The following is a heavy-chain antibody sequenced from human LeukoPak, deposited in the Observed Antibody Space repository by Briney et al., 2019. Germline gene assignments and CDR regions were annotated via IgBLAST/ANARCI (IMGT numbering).Heavy chain of an antibody. CDR2: ISGSGDYT. CDR3: AKDLTYYYGLGSSTNAFDI. V-gene: IGHV3-23*01. D-gene: IGHD3-10*01. CDR1: GFTFSSYA. Sequence: GGSLRLSCAASGFTFSSYAVSWVRQAPGKGLEWVSGISGSGDYTYYADSLKGRFTISRDNSKNTLYLQMNSLRAEDTALYYCAKDLTYYYGLGSSTNAFDIWGQGTMVTVSS. J-gene: IGHJ3*02.